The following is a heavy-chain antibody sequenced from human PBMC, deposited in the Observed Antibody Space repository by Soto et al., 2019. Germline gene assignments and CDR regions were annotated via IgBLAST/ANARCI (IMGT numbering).Heavy chain of an antibody. CDR2: ISSSGSTI. Sequence: PGGSLRLSCAASGFTFSDYYMSWIRQAPGKGLEWVSYISSSGSTIYYADSVKGRFTISRDNAKNSLYLQMNSLRAEDTAVYYYARDYYYSSGYYYYYGMDVWGQGTTVTVSS. V-gene: IGHV3-11*01. CDR1: GFTFSDYY. D-gene: IGHD3-22*01. J-gene: IGHJ6*02. CDR3: ARDYYYSSGYYYYYGMDV.